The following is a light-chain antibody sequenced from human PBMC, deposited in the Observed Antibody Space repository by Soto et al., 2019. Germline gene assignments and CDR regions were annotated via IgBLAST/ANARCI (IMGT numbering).Light chain of an antibody. J-gene: IGKJ3*01. Sequence: DIQMTQSPSSLSASVGDRVTITCQASQDISNYLNWYQQKPGKAPKLLIYDASNLETGVPSRFSGSVSGTDFTFTISSLQPEDFATYYCQQHDNLPFTFGPGTKVDIK. CDR3: QQHDNLPFT. V-gene: IGKV1-33*01. CDR1: QDISNY. CDR2: DAS.